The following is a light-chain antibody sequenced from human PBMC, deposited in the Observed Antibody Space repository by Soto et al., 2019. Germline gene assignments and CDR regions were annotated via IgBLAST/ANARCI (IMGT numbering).Light chain of an antibody. CDR3: QQYNNWPPLT. J-gene: IGKJ4*01. CDR2: GAS. CDR1: QTVSSN. V-gene: IGKV3-15*01. Sequence: EILMTQSPATLSVSPGERATLSCRASQTVSSNLAWYQQKPGQAPRLLICGASTRATGIPARFSGSGSGTEFTLTISSLQSEDFAVYYCQQYNNWPPLTFGGGTKVEIK.